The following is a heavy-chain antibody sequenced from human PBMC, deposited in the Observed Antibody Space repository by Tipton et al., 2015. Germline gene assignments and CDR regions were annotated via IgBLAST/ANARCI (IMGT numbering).Heavy chain of an antibody. CDR2: ISFDDNNQ. J-gene: IGHJ2*01. Sequence: SLRLSCTPSGFTFITYAMHWVRQAPGKGLEWVAVISFDDNNQYYADSVKGRFTISRDSSKNTLYLQMNSLRAEDTAVYYCARNQEDFDLWGRGTLVTVSS. CDR3: ARNQEDFDL. V-gene: IGHV3-30*01. CDR1: GFTFITYA.